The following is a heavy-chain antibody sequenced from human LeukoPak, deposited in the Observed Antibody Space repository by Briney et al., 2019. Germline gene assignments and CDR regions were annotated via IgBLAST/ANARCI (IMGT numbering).Heavy chain of an antibody. CDR2: INPNSGGT. Sequence: ASVKVSCKASGYTFTGYYMHWVRQAPGQGLEWMGWINPNSGGTNYAQKFQGRVTMTRDTSISTAYMELRRLRSDDTAVYYCARARFGDIRGFDPWGQGTLVTVSS. CDR3: ARARFGDIRGFDP. D-gene: IGHD3-10*01. J-gene: IGHJ5*02. V-gene: IGHV1-2*02. CDR1: GYTFTGYY.